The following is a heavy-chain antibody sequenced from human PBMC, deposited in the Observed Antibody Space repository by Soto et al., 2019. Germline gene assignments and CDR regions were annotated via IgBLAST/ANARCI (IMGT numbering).Heavy chain of an antibody. Sequence: GGSLRLSCAVSGFTFSSYGMSWVRQAPGKGLEWVSAISSSAISKYYADSVKGRFTISRDNSKNIMYLQLNSLRAEDTAVYYCVKGGQSGIDWGGFDIWGQGTMVTVSS. CDR3: VKGGQSGIDWGGFDI. J-gene: IGHJ3*02. D-gene: IGHD5-12*01. V-gene: IGHV3-23*01. CDR1: GFTFSSYG. CDR2: ISSSAISK.